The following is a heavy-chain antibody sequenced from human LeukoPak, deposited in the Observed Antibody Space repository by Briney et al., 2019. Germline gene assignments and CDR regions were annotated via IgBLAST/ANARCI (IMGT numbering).Heavy chain of an antibody. CDR2: ISSSGSTI. V-gene: IGHV3-48*03. Sequence: GGSLRLSCAASGFIFSSYEMNWVRQAPGKGLEGVSYISSSGSTIYYADSVKGRFTISRDNAKKSLYLQMNSLRAEDTAFYHCATQRYDAVIDDYWGQGTLVTVSS. CDR1: GFIFSSYE. J-gene: IGHJ4*02. CDR3: ATQRYDAVIDDY. D-gene: IGHD3-3*01.